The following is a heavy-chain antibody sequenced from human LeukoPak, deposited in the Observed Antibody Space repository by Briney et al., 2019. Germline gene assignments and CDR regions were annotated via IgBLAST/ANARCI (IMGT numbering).Heavy chain of an antibody. V-gene: IGHV3-23*01. CDR2: ISGSGGST. D-gene: IGHD3-22*01. CDR1: GFTFNSYA. CDR3: ARVVAREITMIVVANDY. Sequence: GGSLRLSCAASGFTFNSYAMSWVRQAPGKGLEGVSGISGSGGSTYYADSEKGRFTISSDSSKNTLYLQMNSLRAEDTAVYYCARVVAREITMIVVANDYWGQATLVTVSS. J-gene: IGHJ4*02.